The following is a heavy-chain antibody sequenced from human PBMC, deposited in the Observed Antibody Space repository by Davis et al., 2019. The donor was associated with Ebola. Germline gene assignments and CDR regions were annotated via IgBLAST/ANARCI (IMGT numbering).Heavy chain of an antibody. CDR1: GFSFYSYW. J-gene: IGHJ4*02. CDR3: ARERLSGFWSGYPDY. Sequence: GGSLRLSCAASGFSFYSYWMTWVRQAPGKGLEWVAKINHDGSEKYYLDSVKGRFTISRDNAKNSVDLQMHSLRAEDTAVYYCARERLSGFWSGYPDYWGQGTLVTVSS. CDR2: INHDGSEK. V-gene: IGHV3-7*01. D-gene: IGHD3-3*01.